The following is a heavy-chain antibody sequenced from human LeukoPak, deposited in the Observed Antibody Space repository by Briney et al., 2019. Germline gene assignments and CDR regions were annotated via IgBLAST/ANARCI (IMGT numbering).Heavy chain of an antibody. CDR1: GFSFSSYW. Sequence: GESLRLSRAASGFSFSSYWMSWVRQAPGKGLEWVANIKQDEGEKYYVDSVRGRFTISRDNAKNSLYLQMNSLRAEDTAVYYCAREASLNYMDVWGRGTTVTVSS. V-gene: IGHV3-7*01. J-gene: IGHJ6*03. CDR3: AREASLNYMDV. CDR2: IKQDEGEK.